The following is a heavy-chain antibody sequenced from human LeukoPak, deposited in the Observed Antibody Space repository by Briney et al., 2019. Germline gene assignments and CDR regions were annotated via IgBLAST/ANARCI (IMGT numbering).Heavy chain of an antibody. CDR2: IWYDGRNK. Sequence: GRSLRLSCAASGFTFSRHGMHGVRQAPGKGLEWVAVIWYDGRNKYYGGPVGGRFTISRDDFENTLYMQMNSLNAEDTAMYLCAKSEAEGGAGDYIDVWGKGTTVTVSS. J-gene: IGHJ6*03. CDR1: GFTFSRHG. D-gene: IGHD1-14*01. V-gene: IGHV3-33*06. CDR3: AKSEAEGGAGDYIDV.